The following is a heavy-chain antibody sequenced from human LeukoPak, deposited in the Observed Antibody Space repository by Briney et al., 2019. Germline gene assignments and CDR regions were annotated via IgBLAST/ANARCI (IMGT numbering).Heavy chain of an antibody. Sequence: TSETLSLTCAVYGGSFSGYYWSWIRQPPGKWLEWIGEINHSGSTNYNPSLKSRVTISVDTSKNQFSLKLSSVTAADTAVYYCAREPVPYCGGDCYSIWGQGTLVTVSS. J-gene: IGHJ4*02. D-gene: IGHD2-21*02. CDR2: INHSGST. CDR3: AREPVPYCGGDCYSI. CDR1: GGSFSGYY. V-gene: IGHV4-34*01.